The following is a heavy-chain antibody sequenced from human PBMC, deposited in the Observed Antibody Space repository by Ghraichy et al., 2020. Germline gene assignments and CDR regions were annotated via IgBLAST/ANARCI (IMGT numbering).Heavy chain of an antibody. Sequence: SETLSLTCTVSGGSISSSNYYWGWIRQPPGKGLEWIWSIYYSGSTYYSPSLKHRVTISVDTSKNQFSLRLSSVTTADTAVYYCTKTYYDILTASFDPWGQGTLVTVSS. J-gene: IGHJ5*02. CDR2: IYYSGST. CDR3: TKTYYDILTASFDP. V-gene: IGHV4-39*01. D-gene: IGHD3-9*01. CDR1: GGSISSSNYY.